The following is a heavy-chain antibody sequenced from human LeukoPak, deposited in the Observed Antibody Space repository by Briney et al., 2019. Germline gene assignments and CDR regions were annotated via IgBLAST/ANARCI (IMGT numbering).Heavy chain of an antibody. CDR1: GFSFTTYS. J-gene: IGHJ4*02. CDR2: ISSSNSFI. D-gene: IGHD5-24*01. Sequence: PGGSLGLSCAASGFSFTTYSMNWVRQAPGKGLEWVSSISSSNSFIYYADSVKGRFTISRDNAKNSLYLQMSSLRAEDTAVYYCARDGGWLQYIDYWGQGTLVTVSS. CDR3: ARDGGWLQYIDY. V-gene: IGHV3-21*01.